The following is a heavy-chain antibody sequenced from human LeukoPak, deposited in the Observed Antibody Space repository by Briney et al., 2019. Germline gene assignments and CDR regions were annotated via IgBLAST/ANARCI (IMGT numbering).Heavy chain of an antibody. CDR2: ISGSAGST. CDR3: AKEGRRNFGSGSYYEGNFMDV. V-gene: IGHV3-23*01. CDR1: GFTLTSYG. J-gene: IGHJ6*03. Sequence: PGGSLRLSCPASGFTLTSYGMSWVRQAPGKGLEWVSGISGSAGSTHYADSVKGRFTISRDDSKNTLYLQMNSLRAEDTAVYYSAKEGRRNFGSGSYYEGNFMDVWGKGTTVTVSS. D-gene: IGHD3-10*01.